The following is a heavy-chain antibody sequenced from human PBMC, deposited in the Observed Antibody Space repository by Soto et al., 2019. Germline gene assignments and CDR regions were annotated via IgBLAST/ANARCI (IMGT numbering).Heavy chain of an antibody. Sequence: QVQLQQWGAGLLKPSETLSLTCAVYGGSFSGYYWSWIRQPPGKGLEWIGEINHSGSTNYNPSLKSRGTISVDTSKNQFSLKLSSVTAADTAVYYCARYRRFLESIDYWGQGTLVTVSS. CDR2: INHSGST. D-gene: IGHD3-3*01. CDR1: GGSFSGYY. V-gene: IGHV4-34*01. CDR3: ARYRRFLESIDY. J-gene: IGHJ4*02.